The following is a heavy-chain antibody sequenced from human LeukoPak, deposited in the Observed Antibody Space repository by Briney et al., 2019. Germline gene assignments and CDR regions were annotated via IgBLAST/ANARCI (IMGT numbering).Heavy chain of an antibody. Sequence: GGSLRLSCTASGFTFSGYYMSWIRRAPGKGLEWVSYISSGDSTIYYAASVKGRFTMSRDNDKNSLYLQMNSLRAEDTAVYYCARDLGSVYWGQGTLVTVSS. J-gene: IGHJ4*02. D-gene: IGHD3-10*01. V-gene: IGHV3-11*01. CDR3: ARDLGSVY. CDR2: ISSGDSTI. CDR1: GFTFSGYY.